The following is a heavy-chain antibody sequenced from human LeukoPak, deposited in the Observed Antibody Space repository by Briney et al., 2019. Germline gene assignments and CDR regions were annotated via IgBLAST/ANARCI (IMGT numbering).Heavy chain of an antibody. CDR1: GGSISSSSYY. Sequence: PSETLSLTCTVSGGSISSSSYYWGWIRQPPGKGLEWIGSIYYSGSTYYNPSLKSRVTISVDTSKNQFSLKLSSVTAADTAVYYCARLSTIFGVAKGTFDYWGQGTLVTVSS. D-gene: IGHD3-3*01. CDR3: ARLSTIFGVAKGTFDY. V-gene: IGHV4-39*01. J-gene: IGHJ4*02. CDR2: IYYSGST.